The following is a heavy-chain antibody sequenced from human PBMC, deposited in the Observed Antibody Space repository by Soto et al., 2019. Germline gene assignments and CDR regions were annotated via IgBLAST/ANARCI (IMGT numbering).Heavy chain of an antibody. J-gene: IGHJ4*02. Sequence: GGSLRLSCAASGFTFSSYAMSWVRQAPGKGLEWVSAISGSGGSTYYADSVKGRFTISRDNSKNTLYLQINSPRAEDTAVYYCAKRSAYSSGNFDYWGQGTLVTVSS. V-gene: IGHV3-23*01. D-gene: IGHD6-19*01. CDR2: ISGSGGST. CDR3: AKRSAYSSGNFDY. CDR1: GFTFSSYA.